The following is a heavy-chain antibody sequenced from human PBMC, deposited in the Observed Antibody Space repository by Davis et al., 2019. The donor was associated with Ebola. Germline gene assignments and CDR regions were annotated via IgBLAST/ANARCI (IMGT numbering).Heavy chain of an antibody. CDR3: ARDFDY. CDR1: VITFSSYA. V-gene: IGHV3-30*04. CDR2: VTPDGSNK. J-gene: IGHJ4*02. Sequence: GGSLRLSCTDSVITFSSYAMTWVRQAPGKGLEWVALVTPDGSNKYYADSLKGRFTISRDNSENTVLLQMNGLKTDDTAMYYCARDFDYWGQGTLVAVS.